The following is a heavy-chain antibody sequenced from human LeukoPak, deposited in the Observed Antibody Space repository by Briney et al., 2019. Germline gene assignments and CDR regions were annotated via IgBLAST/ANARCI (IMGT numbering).Heavy chain of an antibody. CDR2: INPNSGGT. V-gene: IGHV1-2*02. J-gene: IGHJ6*02. D-gene: IGHD5-18*01. CDR3: ARDSGYSYGSYYYYYGMDV. CDR1: GYTFTSYY. Sequence: ASVKVSCKASGYTFTSYYMHWVRQAPGQGLEWMGWINPNSGGTNYAQKFQGRVTMTRDTSISTAYMELSRLRSDDTAAYYCARDSGYSYGSYYYYYGMDVWGQGTTVTVSS.